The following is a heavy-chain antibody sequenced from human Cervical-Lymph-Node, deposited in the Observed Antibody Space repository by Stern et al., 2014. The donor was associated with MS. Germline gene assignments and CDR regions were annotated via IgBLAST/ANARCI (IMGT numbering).Heavy chain of an antibody. V-gene: IGHV4-59*01. Sequence: QVQLQESGPGLVKPSETLSLTCTVSGGSISSYYWSWIRQPPGKGLEWIGYIYYRGSTNYNTSLKSRVTISVDTSKNPFSLKLSSLTAADPAVYFRARGGCYNSNDYRGQGTLVTLPS. CDR3: ARGGCYNSNDY. J-gene: IGHJ4*02. CDR2: IYYRGST. D-gene: IGHD5-24*01. CDR1: GGSISSYY.